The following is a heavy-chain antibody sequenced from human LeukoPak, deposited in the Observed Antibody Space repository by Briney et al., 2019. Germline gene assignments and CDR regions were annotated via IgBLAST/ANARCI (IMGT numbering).Heavy chain of an antibody. D-gene: IGHD5-18*01. Sequence: KPSETLSLTCTVSGGSISSYYWSWIRQPAGKGLEWIGRIFTSGSTNYNPSLKSRVTISMDTSKNQFSLKLSAVTAADTAVYYCTREGYSSPDYWGQGTLVTVSS. CDR3: TREGYSSPDY. CDR1: GGSISSYY. CDR2: IFTSGST. J-gene: IGHJ4*02. V-gene: IGHV4-4*07.